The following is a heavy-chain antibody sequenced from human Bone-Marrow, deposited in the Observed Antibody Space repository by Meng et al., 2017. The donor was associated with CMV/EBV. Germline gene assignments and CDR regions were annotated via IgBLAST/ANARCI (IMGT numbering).Heavy chain of an antibody. J-gene: IGHJ4*02. CDR1: GFTFSSYA. CDR2: ISGSGGST. CDR3: ARMVRNVWSGYSFDY. V-gene: IGHV3-23*01. Sequence: GGSLRLSCAASGFTFSSYAMSWVRQAPGKGLEWVSAISGSGGSTYYADSVKGRFTISRDNAKNTLYLQMNSLRAEDTAVYYCARMVRNVWSGYSFDYWGQGTLVTVSS. D-gene: IGHD3-3*01.